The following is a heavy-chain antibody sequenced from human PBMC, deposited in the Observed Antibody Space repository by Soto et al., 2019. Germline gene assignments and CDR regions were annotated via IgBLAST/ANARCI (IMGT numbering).Heavy chain of an antibody. CDR3: AKLGLDPYSSSWYPHHPPPRKNDAFDI. CDR1: GFTFSSYA. D-gene: IGHD6-13*01. J-gene: IGHJ3*02. Sequence: PGGSLRLSCAASGFTFSSYAMSWVRQAPGKGLEWVSAISGSGGSTYYADSVKGRFTISRDNSKNTLYLQMNSLRAEDTAVYYCAKLGLDPYSSSWYPHHPPPRKNDAFDIWGQGTMVTVSS. CDR2: ISGSGGST. V-gene: IGHV3-23*01.